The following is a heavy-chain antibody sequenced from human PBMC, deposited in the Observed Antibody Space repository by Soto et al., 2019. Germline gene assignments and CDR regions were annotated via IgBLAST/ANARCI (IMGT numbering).Heavy chain of an antibody. J-gene: IGHJ6*03. CDR2: IYSGGST. Sequence: HPGGSLRLSCAASGFTVSSNYMSWVRQAPGKGLEWVSVIYSGGSTYYADSVKGRFTISRHNSKNTLYLQMNSLRAEDTAVYYCARDTMVRGVQKRPSVGYMDVWGKGTTVTVSS. CDR1: GFTVSSNY. CDR3: ARDTMVRGVQKRPSVGYMDV. D-gene: IGHD3-10*01. V-gene: IGHV3-53*04.